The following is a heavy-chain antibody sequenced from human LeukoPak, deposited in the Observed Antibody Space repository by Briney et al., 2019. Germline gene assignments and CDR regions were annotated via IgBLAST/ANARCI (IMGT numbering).Heavy chain of an antibody. CDR1: GITFRDAW. CDR3: TTEEGIAAALYYYYYYMDV. J-gene: IGHJ6*03. CDR2: IKSQKSGGTT. V-gene: IGHV3-15*01. Sequence: PGGSLRLSCAVSGITFRDAWMTWLRQAPGKGLEWVGRIKSQKSGGTTDYAAPVKGRFTISRDDSKNTLYLQMNSLKTEDTAVYYCTTEEGIAAALYYYYYYMDVWGKGTTVTVSS. D-gene: IGHD6-13*01.